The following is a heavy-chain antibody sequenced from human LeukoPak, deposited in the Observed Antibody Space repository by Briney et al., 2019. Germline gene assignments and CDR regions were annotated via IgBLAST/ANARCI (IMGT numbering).Heavy chain of an antibody. J-gene: IGHJ4*02. V-gene: IGHV4-30-2*01. CDR1: GGSMSSGGYN. Sequence: SETLSLTCTVSGGSMSSGGYNWNWIRQPPGKGMEWIGYIYHSGSTYYNPSLKSRVTISVGRSKNQFSLKLSSVTAADTAVYYCASQESGSYDYWGQGTLVTVSS. D-gene: IGHD1-26*01. CDR2: IYHSGST. CDR3: ASQESGSYDY.